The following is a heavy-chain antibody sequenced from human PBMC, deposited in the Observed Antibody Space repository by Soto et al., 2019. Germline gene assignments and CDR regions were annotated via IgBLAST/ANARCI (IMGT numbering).Heavy chain of an antibody. V-gene: IGHV4-31*03. CDR3: AIYDSSGSRGFQH. D-gene: IGHD3-22*01. CDR2: IYYSGST. Sequence: SETLSLTCTVSGGSISSGAYYWSWIRQHPGKGLEWIGYIYYSGSTYYNPSLKSRVTISVDTSKNRFSLKLSSVTAADTAVYYCAIYDSSGSRGFQHWGQGTLVTVSS. J-gene: IGHJ1*01. CDR1: GGSISSGAYY.